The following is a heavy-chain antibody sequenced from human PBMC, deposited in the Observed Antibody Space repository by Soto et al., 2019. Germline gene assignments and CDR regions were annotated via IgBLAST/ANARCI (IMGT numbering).Heavy chain of an antibody. Sequence: GGSLRLSCAASGFTFSSYAMSWVRQAPGKGLEWVSAISGSGGSTYYADSVKGRFTISRDNSKNTLYLQMNSLRAEDTAVYYCAKPGYYGSGSYWYYYGMDVWGQGTTVTVSS. CDR2: ISGSGGST. CDR1: GFTFSSYA. D-gene: IGHD3-10*01. J-gene: IGHJ6*02. V-gene: IGHV3-23*01. CDR3: AKPGYYGSGSYWYYYGMDV.